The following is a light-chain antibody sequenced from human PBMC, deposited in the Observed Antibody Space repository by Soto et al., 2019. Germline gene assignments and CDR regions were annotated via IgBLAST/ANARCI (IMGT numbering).Light chain of an antibody. CDR3: QQHNNWPRT. Sequence: EMVMTQSPATLSVSPGERATLSCRASQSVSNNLAWYQQKPGQAPRLLIHGASTRATGIPARFSGSGSGTEFTLTISSLQSEDFAVYYCQQHNNWPRTFGQGTKVDIK. CDR1: QSVSNN. J-gene: IGKJ1*01. CDR2: GAS. V-gene: IGKV3-15*01.